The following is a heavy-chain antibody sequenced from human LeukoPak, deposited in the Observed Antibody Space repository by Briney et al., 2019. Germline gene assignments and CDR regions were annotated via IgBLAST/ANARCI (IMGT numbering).Heavy chain of an antibody. CDR2: ISSSGLYI. CDR1: GFTSSTYT. J-gene: IGHJ4*02. Sequence: GGSLRLSCEVSGFTSSTYTMNWVRQAPGKGLEWVSSISSSGLYIYYADSVKGRFTISRDNAKNTVYLQINSLRAEDTAVYYCARDGGTSTPFDYWGQGTVVTVSS. CDR3: ARDGGTSTPFDY. D-gene: IGHD2-15*01. V-gene: IGHV3-21*01.